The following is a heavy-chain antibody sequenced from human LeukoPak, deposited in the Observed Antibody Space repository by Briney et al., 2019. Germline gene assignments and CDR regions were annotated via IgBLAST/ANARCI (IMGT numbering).Heavy chain of an antibody. CDR1: GYTFTGYY. CDR3: ARDWDIAVAFFDC. CDR2: INPNSGGT. V-gene: IGHV1-2*02. Sequence: ASVKVSCKASGYTFTGYYIHWVRQAPRQGLEWMGWINPNSGGTNYAQKFQGRVTMTRDTSISTAYMELSRLRSDDTAVYYCARDWDIAVAFFDCWGQGTLVTVSS. D-gene: IGHD6-19*01. J-gene: IGHJ4*02.